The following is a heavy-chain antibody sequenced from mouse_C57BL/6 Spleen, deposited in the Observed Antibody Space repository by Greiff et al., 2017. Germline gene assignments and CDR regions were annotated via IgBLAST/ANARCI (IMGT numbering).Heavy chain of an antibody. CDR3: TRAPLGPPDY. J-gene: IGHJ2*01. CDR1: GFTFSSYA. V-gene: IGHV5-9-1*02. Sequence: EVKVVESGEGLVKPGGSLKLSCAASGFTFSSYAMSWVRQTPEKRLEWVAYISSGGDYIYYADTVKGRFTISRDNARNTLYLQMSSLKSEDTAMYYCTRAPLGPPDYWGQGTTLTVSS. CDR2: ISSGGDYI. D-gene: IGHD4-1*01.